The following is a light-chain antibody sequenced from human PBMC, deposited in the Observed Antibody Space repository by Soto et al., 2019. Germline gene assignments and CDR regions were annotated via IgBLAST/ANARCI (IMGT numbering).Light chain of an antibody. J-gene: IGKJ1*01. CDR3: QQYKSYFRT. CDR1: QSISSW. CDR2: QAS. Sequence: DIQMTQSPSTLSASVGDRFTITCRASQSISSWLAWYQQKPGKAPKLLIYQASSLQSGVPSRFSGSGSETEFTLTISSLLPDDFATYFCQQYKSYFRTFGQGTTGDIK. V-gene: IGKV1-5*03.